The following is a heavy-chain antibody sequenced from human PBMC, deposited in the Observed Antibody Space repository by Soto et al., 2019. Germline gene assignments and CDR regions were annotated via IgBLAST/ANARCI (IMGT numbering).Heavy chain of an antibody. CDR2: IIPVLTVT. CDR1: GSTFSSYT. D-gene: IGHD2-21*02. Sequence: QVQLVQSGAEVRKPGSSVKVSCMASGSTFSSYTVNWVRQAPGKGLEWIGRIIPVLTVTDYTRRFQGRVTITADRSAKTAYMDLTSLTSEDTAVYYCARRRYCGTDCYQKFYYGMDVWGQGTTVTVSS. V-gene: IGHV1-69*02. J-gene: IGHJ6*02. CDR3: ARRRYCGTDCYQKFYYGMDV.